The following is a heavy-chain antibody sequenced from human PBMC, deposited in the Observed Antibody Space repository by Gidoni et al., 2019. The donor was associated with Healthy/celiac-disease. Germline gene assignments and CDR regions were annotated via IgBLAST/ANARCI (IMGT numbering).Heavy chain of an antibody. D-gene: IGHD6-19*01. V-gene: IGHV3-7*03. CDR3: ARGFRTVAGTPNLDY. J-gene: IGHJ4*02. CDR2: IKQDGSEK. CDR1: GFTFSSYW. Sequence: EVQLVESGGGLVQPGGSLRLSCAASGFTFSSYWMSWVRQAPGKGLEWVANIKQDGSEKYYVDSVKGRFTISRDNAKNSLYLQMNSLRAEDTAVYYCARGFRTVAGTPNLDYWGQGTLVTVSS.